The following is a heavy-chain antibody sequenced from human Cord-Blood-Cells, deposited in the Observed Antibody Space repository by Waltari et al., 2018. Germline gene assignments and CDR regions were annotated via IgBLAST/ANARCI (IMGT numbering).Heavy chain of an antibody. CDR3: ARGVEVIVGAIPYYFDY. J-gene: IGHJ4*02. Sequence: QVQLVQSGAEVKKPGSSVKVSCKASGGTFSSYAISWVRQAPGQGLEWMGGIIPICGTANYAQKFQGRVTITADKSTSTAYMELSSLRSEDTAVYYCARGVEVIVGAIPYYFDYWGQGTLVTVSS. CDR1: GGTFSSYA. V-gene: IGHV1-69*06. D-gene: IGHD1-26*01. CDR2: IIPICGTA.